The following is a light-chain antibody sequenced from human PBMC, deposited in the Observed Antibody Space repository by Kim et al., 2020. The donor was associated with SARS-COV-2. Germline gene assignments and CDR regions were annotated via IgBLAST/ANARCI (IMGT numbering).Light chain of an antibody. V-gene: IGLV2-23*02. Sequence: SITISCTGTSSDVGSYNLVSWHQQHPGKAPKLMIYEVSKRPSGVSNRFSGSKSGNTASLTISGLQAEDEADYYCCSYAGSNTYVVFGGGTQLTVL. CDR2: EVS. CDR3: CSYAGSNTYVV. J-gene: IGLJ2*01. CDR1: SSDVGSYNL.